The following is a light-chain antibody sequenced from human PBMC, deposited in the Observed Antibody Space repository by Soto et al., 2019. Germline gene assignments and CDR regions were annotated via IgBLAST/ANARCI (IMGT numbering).Light chain of an antibody. V-gene: IGKV1-6*01. J-gene: IGKJ5*01. CDR1: QDIRND. CDR2: AAF. Sequence: AIQMTQSPSSLSASVGYRFTITCRASQDIRNDLAWYQQKPGQAPHLLIFAAFNLQSGVPSRFSGGGSGTHFTLTISSLQPDDFATYYCQQLNFFPITFGQGTRLEIK. CDR3: QQLNFFPIT.